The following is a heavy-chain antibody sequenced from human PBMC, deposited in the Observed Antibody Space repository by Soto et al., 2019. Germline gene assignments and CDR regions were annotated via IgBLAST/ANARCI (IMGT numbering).Heavy chain of an antibody. D-gene: IGHD6-13*01. CDR1: GFTFRSFT. J-gene: IGHJ5*02. CDR3: TGDASRDSSARGWFDP. Sequence: GGSLRLSCAASGFTFRSFTMNWVRQAPGKGLEWVSTISSNSAYIYYTDALRGRFTISRDNAKNSLHLQMNSLRAEDTAVYYCTGDASRDSSARGWFDPWGPGTLVTVSS. V-gene: IGHV3-21*01. CDR2: ISSNSAYI.